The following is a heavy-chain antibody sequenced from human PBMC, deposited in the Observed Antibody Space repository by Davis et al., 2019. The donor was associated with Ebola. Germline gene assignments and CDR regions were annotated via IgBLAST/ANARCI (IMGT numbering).Heavy chain of an antibody. CDR2: INHSGST. Sequence: PSETLSLTCAVYGGSFSGYYWSWIRQPPGKGPEWIGEINHSGSTNYNPSLKSRVAISVDTSKNQFSLKLSSVTAADTAVYYCARETQWLGQDYWGQGTLVTVSS. D-gene: IGHD6-19*01. V-gene: IGHV4-34*01. J-gene: IGHJ4*02. CDR1: GGSFSGYY. CDR3: ARETQWLGQDY.